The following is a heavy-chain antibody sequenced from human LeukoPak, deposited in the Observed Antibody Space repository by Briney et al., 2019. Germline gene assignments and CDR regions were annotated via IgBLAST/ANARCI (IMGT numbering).Heavy chain of an antibody. CDR1: GGSISSYY. V-gene: IGHV4-59*01. Sequence: SETLSLTCTVSGGSISSYYWSWIRQPPGKGLEWIGYIYYSGSTNYNPSLKSRVTISVDTSKNQFSLKLSSVTAADTAVYYCVTQGGLKYNWFDPWGQGTLVTVSS. CDR3: VTQGGLKYNWFDP. CDR2: IYYSGST. J-gene: IGHJ5*02. D-gene: IGHD3-16*01.